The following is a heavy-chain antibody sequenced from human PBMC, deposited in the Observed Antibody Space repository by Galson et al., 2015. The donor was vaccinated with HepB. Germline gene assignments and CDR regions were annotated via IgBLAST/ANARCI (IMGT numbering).Heavy chain of an antibody. CDR2: VKQSGSEE. CDR3: ARRKVANYLWGTYRFDH. D-gene: IGHD3-16*02. Sequence: SLRLSCAASGFTFSTYWMSWVRQAPGKGLEWVATVKQSGSEEYYVDSVKGRFTISRDNAKNSLFLQMSRLRAEDTAVYYCARRKVANYLWGTYRFDHWGQGTLVTVSS. CDR1: GFTFSTYW. V-gene: IGHV3-7*03. J-gene: IGHJ4*02.